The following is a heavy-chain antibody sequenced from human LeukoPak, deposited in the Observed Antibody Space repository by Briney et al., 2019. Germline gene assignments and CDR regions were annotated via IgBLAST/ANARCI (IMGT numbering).Heavy chain of an antibody. D-gene: IGHD3-3*01. Sequence: GGSLRLSCAASGFTVSSNYMSWVRQAPAKGLEWVSVIYSGGSTNYADSVKGRFTISRDNSKNTLYLQMNSLRAEDTAVYYCARDPGYYDFWSGYYYMDVWGKGTTVTVSS. CDR3: ARDPGYYDFWSGYYYMDV. J-gene: IGHJ6*03. CDR1: GFTVSSNY. CDR2: IYSGGST. V-gene: IGHV3-53*01.